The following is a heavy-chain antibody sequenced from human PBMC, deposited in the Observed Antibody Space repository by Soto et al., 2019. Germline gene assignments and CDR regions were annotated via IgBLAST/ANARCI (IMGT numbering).Heavy chain of an antibody. CDR1: GYSISSGFY. CDR3: AREGGTMVRGVIIKINWFDP. CDR2: IYHRGNT. Sequence: PSETLSLTCSVSGYSISSGFYWDWIRQPPGKGLEWIGSIYHRGNTYYNPSHNGRITISLDTSKNQFSLRLTSVTAADTAVYYCAREGGTMVRGVIIKINWFDPWGQGTLVTVSS. J-gene: IGHJ5*02. D-gene: IGHD3-10*01. V-gene: IGHV4-38-2*02.